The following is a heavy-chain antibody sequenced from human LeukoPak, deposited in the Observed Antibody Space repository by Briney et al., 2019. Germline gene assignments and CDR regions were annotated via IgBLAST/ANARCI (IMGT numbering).Heavy chain of an antibody. CDR2: ISYDGSNK. V-gene: IGHV3-30-3*01. J-gene: IGHJ5*02. D-gene: IGHD1-26*01. Sequence: GGSLRLSCAASGFTFSSYAMHWVRQAPGKGLEWVAVISYDGSNKYYADSVKGRFTISRDNSKNTLYLQMNSLRSDDTAVYYCARDLGIVGATGLHWFDPWGQGTLVTVSS. CDR1: GFTFSSYA. CDR3: ARDLGIVGATGLHWFDP.